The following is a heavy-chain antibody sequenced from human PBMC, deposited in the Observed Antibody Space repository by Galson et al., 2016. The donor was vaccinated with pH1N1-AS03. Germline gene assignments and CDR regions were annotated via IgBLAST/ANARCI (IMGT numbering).Heavy chain of an antibody. Sequence: SLRLSCAASGFTFSSYAMHWVRQAPGKGLEYVSAISGNGYSTYHANSVKGRFTISRDNAKSTLFLQMGSHRPEDRAVYYCARGPVSYSNYWFPPPDYWGQGTLVTVSS. CDR1: GFTFSSYA. CDR2: ISGNGYST. CDR3: ARGPVSYSNYWFPPPDY. D-gene: IGHD6-13*01. V-gene: IGHV3-64*01. J-gene: IGHJ4*02.